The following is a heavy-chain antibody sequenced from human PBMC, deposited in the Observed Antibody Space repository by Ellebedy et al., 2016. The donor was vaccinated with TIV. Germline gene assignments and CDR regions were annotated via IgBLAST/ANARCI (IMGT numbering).Heavy chain of an antibody. V-gene: IGHV3-23*01. CDR2: ISGSGGST. D-gene: IGHD6-19*01. J-gene: IGHJ4*02. CDR1: GFTFSSYA. Sequence: GGSLRLXXAASGFTFSSYAMSWVRQAPGKGLEWVSAISGSGGSTYYADSVKGRFTISRDNSKNTLYLQMNSLRAEDTAVYYCAKDGPVAGAVAGAYDYWGQGTLVTVSS. CDR3: AKDGPVAGAVAGAYDY.